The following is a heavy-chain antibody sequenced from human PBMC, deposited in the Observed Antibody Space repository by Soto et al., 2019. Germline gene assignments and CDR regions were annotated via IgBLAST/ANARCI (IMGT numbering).Heavy chain of an antibody. CDR2: IYYSGST. J-gene: IGHJ5*02. CDR3: ARGTCSGGSCYPGLNWLDP. Sequence: SETLSLTCTVSGGSISSYYWSWIRQPPGKGLEWIGYIYYSGSTNYNPSLKSRVTISVDTSKNQFSLKLSSVTAADTAVYYCARGTCSGGSCYPGLNWLDPWGQGTLVTVSS. CDR1: GGSISSYY. D-gene: IGHD2-15*01. V-gene: IGHV4-59*01.